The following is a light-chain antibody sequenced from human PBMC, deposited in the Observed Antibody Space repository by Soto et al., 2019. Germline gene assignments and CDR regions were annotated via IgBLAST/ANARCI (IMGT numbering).Light chain of an antibody. J-gene: IGLJ2*01. V-gene: IGLV4-69*01. CDR3: QTWGNAYVV. CDR2: LNSDGSH. CDR1: SGHSSYA. Sequence: QPVLTQSPSASASLGASVKLTCTLSSGHSSYAIAWHQQLPEKGPRYLMKLNSDGSHRKGDGIPDRFSGSSSGAERYLTISSLQSEDEADYYWQTWGNAYVVFGGGTKLTVL.